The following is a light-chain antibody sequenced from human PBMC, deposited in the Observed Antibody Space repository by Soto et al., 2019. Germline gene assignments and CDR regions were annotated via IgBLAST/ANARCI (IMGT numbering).Light chain of an antibody. J-gene: IGLJ3*02. Sequence: QSALTQPASVSGSPGQSITISCTGTSSDVGGYNYVSWYQQQPGKAPKLMIYEVSNRPSGVSNRFSSSKSGNTASLTISGLQAADVADYYCSSYTSSSPWVFGGGTKLTVL. CDR1: SSDVGGYNY. V-gene: IGLV2-14*01. CDR2: EVS. CDR3: SSYTSSSPWV.